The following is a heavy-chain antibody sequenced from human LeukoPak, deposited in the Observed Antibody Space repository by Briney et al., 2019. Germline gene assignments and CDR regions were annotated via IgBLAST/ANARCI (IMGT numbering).Heavy chain of an antibody. J-gene: IGHJ4*02. V-gene: IGHV4-4*02. CDR2: IYHSGST. D-gene: IGHD3-22*01. CDR3: ARQKDDSSGSGFDY. Sequence: SETLSLTCAVSGGSISSSNWWSWVRQPPGKGLEWIGEIYHSGSTNYNPSLKSRVTISVDKSKNQFSLKLSSVTAADTAVYYCARQKDDSSGSGFDYWGQGTLVTVSS. CDR1: GGSISSSNW.